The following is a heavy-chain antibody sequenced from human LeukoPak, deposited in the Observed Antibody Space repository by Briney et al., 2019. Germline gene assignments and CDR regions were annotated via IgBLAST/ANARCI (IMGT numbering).Heavy chain of an antibody. CDR1: GFTFSSYS. CDR3: AREIAARGQQLGVDY. J-gene: IGHJ4*02. V-gene: IGHV3-21*01. D-gene: IGHD6-13*01. CDR2: ISSSSSYI. Sequence: GGSLRLSCAASGFTFSSYSMNWVRQAPGKGLEWVSSISSSSSYIYYADSVKGRFTISRDNAKNSLYLQMNSLRAEDTAVYYCAREIAARGQQLGVDYWGQGTLVTVSS.